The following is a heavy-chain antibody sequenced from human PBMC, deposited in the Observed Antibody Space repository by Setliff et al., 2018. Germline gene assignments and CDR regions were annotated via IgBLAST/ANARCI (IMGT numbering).Heavy chain of an antibody. Sequence: PSETLSLTCNVSGDSISGTYYWSWIRQPPGKGLEFIGYVYYSGTANYGPSLKSRVTMSVDTSKNQFSLKLRSVIAADTAVYYCARGGTYRYFDYWGQGTLVTVSS. CDR3: ARGGTYRYFDY. V-gene: IGHV4-59*01. J-gene: IGHJ4*02. CDR1: GDSISGTYY. CDR2: VYYSGTA.